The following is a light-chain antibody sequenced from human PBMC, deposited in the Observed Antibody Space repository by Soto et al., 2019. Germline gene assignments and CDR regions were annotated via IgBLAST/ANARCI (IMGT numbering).Light chain of an antibody. CDR3: HYSNDQFST. CDR2: ETS. CDR1: QTMSSW. J-gene: IGKJ1*01. V-gene: IGKV1-5*03. Sequence: DIQLTQSPSTLSASVGDRVTITCRASQTMSSWLAWYQQKPGKAPNLLIYETSNLESGVPSMFSGSGFGTEFTLTISSLQPDDFTTYYCHYSNDQFSTFGHGTKVEL.